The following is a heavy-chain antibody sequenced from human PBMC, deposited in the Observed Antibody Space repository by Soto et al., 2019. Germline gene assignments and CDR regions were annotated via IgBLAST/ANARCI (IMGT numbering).Heavy chain of an antibody. D-gene: IGHD3-3*01. CDR3: AKELWSGTSGDY. Sequence: EVQLLESGGCLVQPGWSLILSCAASGFTFSSYAMSWVRQAPVKGLEWVSAISGGGGSTYYADSVKGRFTISRDNSKNTLYLQMNSLRAEDTAVYYCAKELWSGTSGDYWGQGTLVTVS. CDR1: GFTFSSYA. CDR2: ISGGGGST. V-gene: IGHV3-23*01. J-gene: IGHJ4*02.